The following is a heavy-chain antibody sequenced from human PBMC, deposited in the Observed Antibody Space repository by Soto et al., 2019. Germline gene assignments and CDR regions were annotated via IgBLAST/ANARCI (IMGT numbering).Heavy chain of an antibody. J-gene: IGHJ4*02. D-gene: IGHD2-8*01. CDR2: LYGNGGGR. CDR1: GFTFRTYA. V-gene: IGHV3-23*01. Sequence: EVQLLESGGDLVQPGGSLRLSCAASGFTFRTYAMSWVRQAPGKGLEWVSGLYGNGGGRTYADSVKGRFTISRDNSNNMLYLQMHSLRAEDTAVYYCAKDRQPDGLWPFDHWGQGTLVTVSS. CDR3: AKDRQPDGLWPFDH.